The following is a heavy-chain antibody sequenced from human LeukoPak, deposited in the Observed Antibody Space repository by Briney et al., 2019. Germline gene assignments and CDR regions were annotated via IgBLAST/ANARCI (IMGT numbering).Heavy chain of an antibody. V-gene: IGHV4-61*01. D-gene: IGHD1-14*01. CDR2: IYSSGST. CDR3: AGLAPHLPLDY. CDR1: GGSVSSDSYF. Sequence: SETLSLTCSVSGGSVSSDSYFWNWVRQPPGKGLEWIGYIYSSGSTNYNRSLKSRVTISLDTSKNQFSLKLSSVTAADTAVYYCAGLAPHLPLDYWGQGTPVTVSS. J-gene: IGHJ4*02.